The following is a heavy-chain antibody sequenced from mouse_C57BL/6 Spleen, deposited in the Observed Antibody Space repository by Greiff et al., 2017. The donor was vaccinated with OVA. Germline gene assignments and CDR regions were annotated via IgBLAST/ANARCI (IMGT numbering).Heavy chain of an antibody. J-gene: IGHJ3*01. Sequence: EVQLQQSGAELVRPGASVKLSCTASGFNIKDDYMHWVKQRPEQGLEWIGWIDPENGDTEYASKFQGKATITAETTSNTAYQQLSSLTSEDTAVYYCARASSLPFAYWGQGTLVTVSA. CDR3: ARASSLPFAY. D-gene: IGHD1-3*01. V-gene: IGHV14-4*01. CDR2: IDPENGDT. CDR1: GFNIKDDY.